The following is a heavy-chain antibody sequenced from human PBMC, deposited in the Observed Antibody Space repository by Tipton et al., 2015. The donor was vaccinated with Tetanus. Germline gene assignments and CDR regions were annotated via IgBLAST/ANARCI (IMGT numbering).Heavy chain of an antibody. CDR1: GGSIISADHY. D-gene: IGHD3-16*01. CDR2: IYYSGTT. Sequence: TLSLTCTVSGGSIISADHYWSWIRQPPGKGLEWIGYIYYSGTTYYSPSLKSRVTISVDTSNNHFSLKLSSVTAADTAVYYCARDQGGGRVARLNWFGPWGQGALVTVSS. J-gene: IGHJ5*02. V-gene: IGHV4-30-4*01. CDR3: ARDQGGGRVARLNWFGP.